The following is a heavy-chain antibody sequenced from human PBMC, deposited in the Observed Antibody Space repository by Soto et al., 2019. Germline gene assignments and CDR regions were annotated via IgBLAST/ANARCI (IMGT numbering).Heavy chain of an antibody. D-gene: IGHD2-8*01. CDR3: VSQRTSVLTQAYFDY. J-gene: IGHJ4*02. CDR2: VYYRGRS. CDR1: GGSVSNSNYY. Sequence: SETLSLTCTVSGGSVSNSNYYWGWIRPSPGKGLEWIGSVYYRGRSYSKSSVKSRVTISVDTSKNQFSLNLNSVTASDTAVYFCVSQRTSVLTQAYFDYWGPGALVTVSS. V-gene: IGHV4-39*01.